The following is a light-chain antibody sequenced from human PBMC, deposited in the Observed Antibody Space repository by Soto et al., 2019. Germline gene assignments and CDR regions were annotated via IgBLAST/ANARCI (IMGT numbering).Light chain of an antibody. Sequence: QSVLTQSPSASGTPGQRVTISCSGSSSNIGSNYIYWYQQLPGTAPKLLIYRNNQRPSGVPDRFSGSKSGTSASLAISGLRSEDEADYYCAAWDDSLSGVVFGGGTKLTAL. CDR2: RNN. CDR3: AAWDDSLSGVV. CDR1: SSNIGSNY. J-gene: IGLJ2*01. V-gene: IGLV1-47*01.